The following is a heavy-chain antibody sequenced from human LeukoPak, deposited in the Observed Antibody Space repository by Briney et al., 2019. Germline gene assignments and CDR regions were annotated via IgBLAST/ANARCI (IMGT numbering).Heavy chain of an antibody. D-gene: IGHD1-26*01. J-gene: IGHJ4*02. CDR2: ISGSGNIM. CDR1: GFSFSDHY. Sequence: GGSLRLSCAASGFSFSDHYMSWIRQAPGKGLEWVSYISGSGNIMDYADFVKGRFTISRDNAKNSLYQQMNSLRADDTAVYYCARDLIAVVGAADYWGQGTLVTVSS. V-gene: IGHV3-11*01. CDR3: ARDLIAVVGAADY.